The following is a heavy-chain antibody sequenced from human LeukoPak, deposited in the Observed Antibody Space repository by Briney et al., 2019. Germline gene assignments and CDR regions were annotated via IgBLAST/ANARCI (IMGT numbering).Heavy chain of an antibody. V-gene: IGHV1-69*01. CDR3: AGHRQGGDNYDILTGQPYYFDY. CDR1: GGTFSSYA. Sequence: SVKVSCKASGGTFSSYAISWVRQAPGQGLEWMGGIIPIFGTANYAQKFQGRVTITADGSTSTAYMELSSLRSEDTAVYYCAGHRQGGDNYDILTGQPYYFDYWGQGTLVTVSS. CDR2: IIPIFGTA. J-gene: IGHJ4*02. D-gene: IGHD3-9*01.